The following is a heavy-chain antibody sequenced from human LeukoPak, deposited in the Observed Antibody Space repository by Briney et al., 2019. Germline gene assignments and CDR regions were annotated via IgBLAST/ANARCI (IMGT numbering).Heavy chain of an antibody. CDR3: ARVSNGMAVAPYTWFDY. CDR2: IYYSGST. CDR1: GGSISSYY. J-gene: IGHJ4*02. D-gene: IGHD6-19*01. V-gene: IGHV4-59*01. Sequence: SETLPLTCTVSGGSISSYYWSWIRQPPGKGLEWIGYIYYSGSTNYNPSLKSRVTISVDTSKNQFSLKLSSVTAADTAVYYCARVSNGMAVAPYTWFDYWGQGILVTVSS.